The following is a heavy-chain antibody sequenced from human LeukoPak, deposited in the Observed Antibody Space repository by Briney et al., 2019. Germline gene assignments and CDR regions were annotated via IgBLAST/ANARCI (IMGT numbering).Heavy chain of an antibody. Sequence: GGSLRLSCAASGFTFSSYWMSWVRQAPGKGLEWVANIKQDGSEKYYVDSVKGRFTISRDNAKNSLYLQMNSLRAEDTAVYYCARGPRGHSFYDFWSGPFDYWGQGTLVTVSS. CDR1: GFTFSSYW. V-gene: IGHV3-7*01. CDR3: ARGPRGHSFYDFWSGPFDY. J-gene: IGHJ4*02. D-gene: IGHD3-3*01. CDR2: IKQDGSEK.